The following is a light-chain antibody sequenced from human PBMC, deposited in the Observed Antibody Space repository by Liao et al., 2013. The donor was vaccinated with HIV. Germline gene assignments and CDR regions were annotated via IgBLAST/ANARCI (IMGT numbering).Light chain of an antibody. CDR3: QAWDTSHNYV. CDR2: QDS. J-gene: IGLJ1*01. CDR1: KLGDKY. Sequence: SYELTQPPSVSVSPGQTASIPCSGDKLGDKYVCWYQQKPGQSPVLIMYQDSRRPSGIPERFSGSNSGNTATLTISGTQAMDEADYYCQAWDTSHNYVFGTGTKVTVL. V-gene: IGLV3-1*01.